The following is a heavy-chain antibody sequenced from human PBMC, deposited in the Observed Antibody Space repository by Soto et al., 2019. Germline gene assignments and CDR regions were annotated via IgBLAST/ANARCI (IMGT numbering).Heavy chain of an antibody. CDR3: ARGYCGGGSCYSPFD. J-gene: IGHJ4*02. V-gene: IGHV3-23*01. CDR1: GFTFSSYA. D-gene: IGHD2-15*01. CDR2: ITGSGGST. Sequence: EVQLLESGGGLVQPGGSLRLSCAASGFTFSSYAMSWVRQAPGKGLEWVSGITGSGGSTYYADSVKGRFTISRDKSKNTLYLQMNSLRAEDTAVYYCARGYCGGGSCYSPFDWGQGTLGTVSS.